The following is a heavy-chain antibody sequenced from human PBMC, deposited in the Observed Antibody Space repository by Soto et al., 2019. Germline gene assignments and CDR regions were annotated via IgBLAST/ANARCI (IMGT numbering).Heavy chain of an antibody. D-gene: IGHD3-22*01. Sequence: QVQLVQSGAEVKKPGSSVKVSCKASGGTFSSYTISWVRQAPGQGLEWMGRIIPILGIANYAQKFQGRVTIXXDXAXXTAYVELSSLRSEDTAVYYCASEGDYYDSSGYPDYWGQGTLVTVSS. J-gene: IGHJ4*02. CDR2: IIPILGIA. CDR3: ASEGDYYDSSGYPDY. V-gene: IGHV1-69*02. CDR1: GGTFSSYT.